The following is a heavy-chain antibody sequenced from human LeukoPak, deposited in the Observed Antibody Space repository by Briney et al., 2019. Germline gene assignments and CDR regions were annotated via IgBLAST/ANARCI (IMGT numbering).Heavy chain of an antibody. CDR2: ISITSTHI. D-gene: IGHD6-13*01. Sequence: GGSLRLSCAASGFTFSTYAMNWVRQAPGKGLEWVSSISITSTHIYYAASVRGRFTISRDNAKNSLSLQVNTLRADDTAVYYCARGGQSSSWFWIDWGQGTLVTVSS. CDR3: ARGGQSSSWFWID. V-gene: IGHV3-21*01. CDR1: GFTFSTYA. J-gene: IGHJ4*02.